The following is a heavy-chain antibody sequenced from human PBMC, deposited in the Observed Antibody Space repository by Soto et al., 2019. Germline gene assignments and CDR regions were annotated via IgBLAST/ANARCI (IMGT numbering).Heavy chain of an antibody. CDR3: AKDMRGSGSYYIYGMDV. CDR1: ELTFTNNA. Sequence: EVQLLESGEGLLRPGGSLRLSVQPFELTFTNNARPWVRKAPGRGLEGVSTISASGGSTYHADSVKGRFTISRDNSKNTLSMQMNSLRDEDTAAYYCAKDMRGSGSYYIYGMDVWGQGTTVTVS. CDR2: ISASGGST. V-gene: IGHV3-23*01. J-gene: IGHJ6*02. D-gene: IGHD3-10*01.